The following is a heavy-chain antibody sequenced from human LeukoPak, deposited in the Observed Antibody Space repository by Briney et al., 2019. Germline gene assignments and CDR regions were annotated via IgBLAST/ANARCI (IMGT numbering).Heavy chain of an antibody. D-gene: IGHD3-10*01. CDR3: ARAKYYGSADY. CDR2: ISSSSSTI. V-gene: IGHV3-48*01. Sequence: GGSLRLSCAASGFTFSSYSMNWVRQAPRKGLEWVSYISSSSSTIYYADSVKGRFTISRDNAKNSLYLQMNSLRAEDTAVYYCARAKYYGSADYWGQGTLVTVSS. CDR1: GFTFSSYS. J-gene: IGHJ4*02.